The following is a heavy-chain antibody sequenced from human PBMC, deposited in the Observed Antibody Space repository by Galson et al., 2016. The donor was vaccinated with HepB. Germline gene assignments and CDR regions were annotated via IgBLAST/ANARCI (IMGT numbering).Heavy chain of an antibody. CDR2: ISHDGRKK. CDR3: AKAKLWFGELLPGD. CDR1: GLRFSSYG. Sequence: SLRLSCAASGLRFSSYGMHWVRQAPGKGLEWVAVISHDGRKKYYGDSVQGRFTISRVNSKNTLYLQMNSLRAEDTAVYYCAKAKLWFGELLPGDWGQGTLVIVSS. J-gene: IGHJ4*02. V-gene: IGHV3-30*18. D-gene: IGHD3-10*01.